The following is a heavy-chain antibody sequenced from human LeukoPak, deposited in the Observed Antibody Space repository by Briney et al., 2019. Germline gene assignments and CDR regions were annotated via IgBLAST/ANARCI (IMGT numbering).Heavy chain of an antibody. CDR1: GFTFSSYG. J-gene: IGHJ5*02. V-gene: IGHV3-30*03. D-gene: IGHD6-13*01. CDR2: ISYDGSNK. Sequence: GGSLRLSCAASGFTFSSYGMHWVRQAPGEGLEWVAVISYDGSNKYYADSVKGRFTISRDNSKNTLYLQMNSLRAKDTAVYYCAASLAGWFDPWGQGTLVTVSS. CDR3: AASLAGWFDP.